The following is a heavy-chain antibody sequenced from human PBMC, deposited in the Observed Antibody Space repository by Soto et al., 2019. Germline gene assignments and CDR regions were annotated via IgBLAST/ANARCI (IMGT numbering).Heavy chain of an antibody. CDR1: GFIFSTYG. D-gene: IGHD2-2*01. CDR3: ARGTYDYYYGMDV. Sequence: QVQLVESGGGVVQPGRSLRLSCAASGFIFSTYGMHWVRQAPGKGLEWVAVIWYDGSNKYYADSVKGRFTTSRDNSKNTLYLQMNSLRAEDTAVYYCARGTYDYYYGMDVWGQGTTVTVSS. V-gene: IGHV3-33*01. CDR2: IWYDGSNK. J-gene: IGHJ6*02.